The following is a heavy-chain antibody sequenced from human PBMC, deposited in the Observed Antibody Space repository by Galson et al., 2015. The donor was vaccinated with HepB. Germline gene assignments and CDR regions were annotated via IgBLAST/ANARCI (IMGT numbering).Heavy chain of an antibody. CDR2: IWYDGSNK. V-gene: IGHV3-33*01. CDR1: GFTFSSYG. D-gene: IGHD2-15*01. J-gene: IGHJ4*02. Sequence: SLRLSCAASGFTFSSYGMHWVRQAPGKGLEWVAVIWYDGSNKYYADSVKGRFTISRDNSKNTLYLQMNSLRAEDTAVYYCARGYCSGGSCYSGVDYWGQGTLVTVSS. CDR3: ARGYCSGGSCYSGVDY.